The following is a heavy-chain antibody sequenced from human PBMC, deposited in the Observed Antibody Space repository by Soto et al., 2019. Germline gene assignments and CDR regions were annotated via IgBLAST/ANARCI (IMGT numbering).Heavy chain of an antibody. D-gene: IGHD1-1*01. Sequence: GGSLRLSCAASGFTFSSYWMSWVRQAPGKGLEWVANIKQDGSEKYYVDSVKGRFTISRDNAKNSLYLQMNSLRAEDTAVYYCARVRYNWNDSELDYWGQGTLVTVSS. CDR2: IKQDGSEK. CDR1: GFTFSSYW. V-gene: IGHV3-7*03. CDR3: ARVRYNWNDSELDY. J-gene: IGHJ4*02.